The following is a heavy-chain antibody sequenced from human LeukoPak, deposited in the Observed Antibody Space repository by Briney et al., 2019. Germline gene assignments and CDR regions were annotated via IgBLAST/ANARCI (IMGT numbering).Heavy chain of an antibody. V-gene: IGHV1-69*05. CDR1: GGTFSSYA. D-gene: IGHD2-2*01. Sequence: SVKVSCKASGGTFSSYAISWVRQAPGQGLEWMGGIIPIFGTANYAQRFQGRLTISTDDSTTTAYMELSSLTSGDTAVYYCARSKLPAALIDAFHFWGQGTLVTVSS. CDR3: ARSKLPAALIDAFHF. J-gene: IGHJ3*01. CDR2: IIPIFGTA.